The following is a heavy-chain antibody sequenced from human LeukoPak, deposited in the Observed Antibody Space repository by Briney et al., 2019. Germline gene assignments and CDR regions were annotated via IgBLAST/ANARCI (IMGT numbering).Heavy chain of an antibody. CDR3: ARGPRTYSSSPDFDY. CDR2: ISSSSYI. J-gene: IGHJ4*02. V-gene: IGHV3-21*01. Sequence: GGSLRLSCAASGFTFSSYSMNRVRQAPGKGLEWVSSISSSSYIYYADSVKGRFTISRDNAKNSLYLQMNSLRAEDTAVYYCARGPRTYSSSPDFDYWGQGTLVTVSS. D-gene: IGHD6-6*01. CDR1: GFTFSSYS.